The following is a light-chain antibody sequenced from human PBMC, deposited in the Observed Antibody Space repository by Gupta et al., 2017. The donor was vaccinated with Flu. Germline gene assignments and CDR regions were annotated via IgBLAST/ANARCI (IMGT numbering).Light chain of an antibody. CDR2: LNTDGSH. CDR3: QTWDTGRRAV. Sequence: QLVLPQAPSASASLGASVKLTCTLSSGHSSYAIAWHQQQPEKGPRFLMKLNTDGSHSKADGIPDRFSGSSSGAERYLTISSLQSEDEGDYYCQTWDTGRRAVFGGGTKLTVL. J-gene: IGLJ2*01. CDR1: SGHSSYA. V-gene: IGLV4-69*01.